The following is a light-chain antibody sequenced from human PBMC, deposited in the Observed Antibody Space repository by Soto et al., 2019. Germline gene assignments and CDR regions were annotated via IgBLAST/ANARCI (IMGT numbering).Light chain of an antibody. CDR1: TSNIGAGYD. CDR3: QSYDSSLSGYVV. V-gene: IGLV1-40*01. CDR2: GNS. Sequence: QSVLTQPPSVSGAPGQRVTISCTGSTSNIGAGYDVHWYQQFPGTAPKLLIYGNSNRPSGVPDRFSGSKSGTSASLAITGLQAEDEAEYYCQSYDSSLSGYVVFGGGTKVTVL. J-gene: IGLJ2*01.